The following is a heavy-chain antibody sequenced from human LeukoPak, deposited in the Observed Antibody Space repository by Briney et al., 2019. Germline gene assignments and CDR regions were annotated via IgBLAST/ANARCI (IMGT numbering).Heavy chain of an antibody. CDR1: GGSISSYY. Sequence: PSETLSLTCTVSGGSISSYYWSWIRQPPGKGLEWIGWIFYSGSTNYNPSLTSRVTISVDTSKNQFSLKLSSVTAADTAAYYCARQPNSGFYYAMDVWGQGTTVTVSS. J-gene: IGHJ6*02. V-gene: IGHV4-59*08. CDR2: IFYSGST. CDR3: ARQPNSGFYYAMDV. D-gene: IGHD3-10*01.